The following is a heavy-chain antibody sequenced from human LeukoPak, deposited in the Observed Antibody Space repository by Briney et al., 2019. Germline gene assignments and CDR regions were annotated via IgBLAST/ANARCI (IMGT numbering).Heavy chain of an antibody. Sequence: GASVKVSCKASGGTFSSYAIGWVRQAPGQGLEWMGGIIPIFGTANYAQKFQGRDTITADESTSTAYMELSSLRSEDTAVYYCARGRAKRCSGGSCYFDYWGQGTLVTVSS. CDR2: IIPIFGTA. D-gene: IGHD2-15*01. CDR1: GGTFSSYA. CDR3: ARGRAKRCSGGSCYFDY. V-gene: IGHV1-69*13. J-gene: IGHJ4*02.